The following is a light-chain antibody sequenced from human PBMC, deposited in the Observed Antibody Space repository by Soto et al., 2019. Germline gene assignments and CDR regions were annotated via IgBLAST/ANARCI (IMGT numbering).Light chain of an antibody. Sequence: AIQLTQSTSSLSASVGDRVTITCRASQGISSAVAWYQQKPGKPPKLLMYDASSLESGVPPRFSGSGSGTDFTLTISSLQPEDFATYYCLQDYNYPLTFGGGTKVAI. CDR2: DAS. CDR3: LQDYNYPLT. J-gene: IGKJ4*01. CDR1: QGISSA. V-gene: IGKV1D-13*01.